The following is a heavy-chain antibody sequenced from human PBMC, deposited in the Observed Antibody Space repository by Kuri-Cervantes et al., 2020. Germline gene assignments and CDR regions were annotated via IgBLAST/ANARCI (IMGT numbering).Heavy chain of an antibody. V-gene: IGHV3-21*01. CDR3: AKDHGSGWYPDY. CDR1: GFTFSSYS. Sequence: GGSLRLSCAASGFTFSSYSMNWVRQAPGKGLEWVSSISSSSSYIYYADSVKGRFTISRDNSKNTLYLQMNSLRAEDTAVYYCAKDHGSGWYPDYWGQGTLVTVSS. CDR2: ISSSSSYI. J-gene: IGHJ4*02. D-gene: IGHD6-19*01.